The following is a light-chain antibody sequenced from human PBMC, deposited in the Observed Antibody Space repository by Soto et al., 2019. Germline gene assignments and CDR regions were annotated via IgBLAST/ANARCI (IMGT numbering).Light chain of an antibody. CDR2: TAS. CDR3: QQYGSSPKT. J-gene: IGKJ1*01. Sequence: EIVLTQSPGTLSLSPGERATLSCRASQSVSSNYLAWFQQKPGQAPRLLIYTASSRATGIPDRFSGGGSGTDFSLTIRRLELEDFAVYYCQQYGSSPKTFGQGTKVEI. V-gene: IGKV3-20*01. CDR1: QSVSSNY.